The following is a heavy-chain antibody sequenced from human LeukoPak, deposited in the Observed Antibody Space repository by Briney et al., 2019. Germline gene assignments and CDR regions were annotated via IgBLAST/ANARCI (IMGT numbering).Heavy chain of an antibody. CDR3: ARDPMTLVTSRSAVDGNPPEY. D-gene: IGHD4-17*01. CDR2: ISSSSSTI. V-gene: IGHV3-48*01. J-gene: IGHJ4*02. CDR1: GFTFSSYA. Sequence: PGGSLRLSCAASGFTFSSYAMSWVRQAPGKGLEWVSYISSSSSTIYYAESVRGRFTISRDNVQSSVYLQMNSLRVEDTAVYYCARDPMTLVTSRSAVDGNPPEYWGLGTLVTVSS.